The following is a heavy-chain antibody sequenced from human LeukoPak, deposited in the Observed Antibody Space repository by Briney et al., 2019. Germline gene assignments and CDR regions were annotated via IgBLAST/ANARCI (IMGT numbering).Heavy chain of an antibody. CDR1: GFTFNSYA. Sequence: GGSLRLSCAASGFTFNSYAMYWVRQAPGKGLEWVAVISNDGSNKYYADSVKGRFTISRDNSKNTLYLQMNSLRAEDTAVYYCATASGTYTSTYWGQGTLVTVSS. CDR3: ATASGTYTSTY. J-gene: IGHJ4*02. V-gene: IGHV3-30*03. CDR2: ISNDGSNK. D-gene: IGHD1-26*01.